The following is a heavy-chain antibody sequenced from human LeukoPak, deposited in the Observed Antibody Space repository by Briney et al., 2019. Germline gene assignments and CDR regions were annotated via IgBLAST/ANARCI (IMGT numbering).Heavy chain of an antibody. CDR3: ARDIASTRMDV. Sequence: GRSLRLSCVASGFTFRSHVMHWVRQAPGKGMEWVAVIWYDGSNEYFADSVKGRFTISRDNSKNILYLQMNSLRAEDTAVYYCARDIASTRMDVWGQGTTVSVSS. CDR1: GFTFRSHV. CDR2: IWYDGSNE. V-gene: IGHV3-33*01. J-gene: IGHJ6*02. D-gene: IGHD2-15*01.